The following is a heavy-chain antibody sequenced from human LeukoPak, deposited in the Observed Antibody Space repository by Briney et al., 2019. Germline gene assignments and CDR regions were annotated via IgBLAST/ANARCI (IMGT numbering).Heavy chain of an antibody. V-gene: IGHV3-21*01. CDR3: ARALYYDILTNYQTHTYYFDY. D-gene: IGHD3-9*01. Sequence: GGSLRLSCAASGFTFSSYSMNWVRQAPGKGLEWVSSIRSSSSYIYYADSVKGRFTISRDNAKNSLYLQMNSLRAEDTAVYYCARALYYDILTNYQTHTYYFDYWGQGTLLTVSS. CDR2: IRSSSSYI. J-gene: IGHJ4*02. CDR1: GFTFSSYS.